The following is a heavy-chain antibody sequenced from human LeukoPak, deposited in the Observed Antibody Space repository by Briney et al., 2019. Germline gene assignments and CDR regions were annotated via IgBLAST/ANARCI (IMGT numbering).Heavy chain of an antibody. CDR1: GFTFSVYW. CDR2: IKQDGSEE. J-gene: IGHJ3*02. D-gene: IGHD6-13*01. Sequence: QTGGSLRLSCATSGFTFSVYWMSWVRQGPGKGLEWVANIKQDGSEEYYMDSVKGRFIISRDNAKNSLSLQMNSLRAEDTALYYCARDRGSSWHSEAFDIWGQGTMVTVSS. CDR3: ARDRGSSWHSEAFDI. V-gene: IGHV3-7*01.